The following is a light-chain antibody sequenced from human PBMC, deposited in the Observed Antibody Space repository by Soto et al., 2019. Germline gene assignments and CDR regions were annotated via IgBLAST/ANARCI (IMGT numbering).Light chain of an antibody. CDR3: QQRSNWLWT. CDR1: QNLSSY. V-gene: IGKV3-11*01. CDR2: DAS. J-gene: IGKJ1*01. Sequence: EIVLTQSPATLSLSPGERVTLSCRASQNLSSYLTWYQQKPGQAPRLLMYDASKRATGIPARFSGSGSGTDFTLPISGLEPEDFAVYYCQQRSNWLWTFGQGTKVESK.